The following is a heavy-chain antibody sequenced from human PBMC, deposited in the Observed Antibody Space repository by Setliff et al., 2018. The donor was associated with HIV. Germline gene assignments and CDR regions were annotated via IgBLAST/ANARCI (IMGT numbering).Heavy chain of an antibody. CDR3: ARTSYNFWGGPDS. CDR2: IYNSAST. J-gene: IGHJ4*02. CDR1: GASISSYY. V-gene: IGHV4-4*08. Sequence: SETLSLTCTVSGASISSYYWSWIRQPPGKGLEWIGSIYNSASTYYSPSLKRRVIMSVDTSKNRFSLRLSSVSAADTAVYYCARTSYNFWGGPDSWGQGTLVTVSS. D-gene: IGHD3-3*01.